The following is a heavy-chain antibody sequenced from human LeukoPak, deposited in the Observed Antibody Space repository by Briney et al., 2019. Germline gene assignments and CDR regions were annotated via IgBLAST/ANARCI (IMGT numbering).Heavy chain of an antibody. V-gene: IGHV3-74*01. CDR2: INTDGSST. D-gene: IGHD5-12*01. Sequence: GGSLRLSCAASGFTFSSYWMHWVRQAPGKGLVWVSRINTDGSSTSYADSVKGRFTISRDNAKNTLYLQMNSLRAEDTAVYYCARVKGTGGYDSRYYFDYWGQGTLVTVSS. CDR1: GFTFSSYW. CDR3: ARVKGTGGYDSRYYFDY. J-gene: IGHJ4*02.